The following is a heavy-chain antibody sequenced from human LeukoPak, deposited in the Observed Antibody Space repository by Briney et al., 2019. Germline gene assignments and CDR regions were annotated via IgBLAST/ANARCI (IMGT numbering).Heavy chain of an antibody. CDR3: ARDPDYYGSGTYYNHYFDY. CDR2: ISSSSSYI. D-gene: IGHD3-10*01. J-gene: IGHJ4*02. V-gene: IGHV3-21*01. Sequence: PGGSLRFSCAASGFNFSSSTMNWVRQAPGKGLEWVSSISSSSSYIYYADSVKGRFTISRDNARNSLFLQMDSLRAEDTAVYYCARDPDYYGSGTYYNHYFDYWGQGTLVTVSP. CDR1: GFNFSSST.